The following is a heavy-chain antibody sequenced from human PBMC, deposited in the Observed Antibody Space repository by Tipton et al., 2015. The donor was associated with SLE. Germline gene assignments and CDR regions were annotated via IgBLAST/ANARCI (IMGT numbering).Heavy chain of an antibody. Sequence: TLSLTCSVSGGSMRTSYFHWGWIRQAPGKGLEWIGSISYRGDFFYNPSLKSRVTISVDTSKSQFSLRLTSVTAADTAVYSCARQRLHQGGEYFDFGGQGTLVTVSS. CDR1: GGSMRTSYFH. D-gene: IGHD3-10*01. J-gene: IGHJ4*02. CDR2: ISYRGDF. V-gene: IGHV4-39*07. CDR3: ARQRLHQGGEYFDF.